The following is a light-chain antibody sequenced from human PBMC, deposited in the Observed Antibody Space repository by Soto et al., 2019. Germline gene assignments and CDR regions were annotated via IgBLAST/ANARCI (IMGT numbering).Light chain of an antibody. J-gene: IGKJ3*01. CDR1: QGISSY. CDR3: QHLNSYPS. Sequence: DIQLTQSPSFLSASVGDRVTITCRASQGISSYLAWYQKKPGKAPKLLIYAASALQSGVPSRFSGSGSGTEFTLTISSLQPEDFATYYCQHLNSYPSFGPGTKVDIK. V-gene: IGKV1-9*01. CDR2: AAS.